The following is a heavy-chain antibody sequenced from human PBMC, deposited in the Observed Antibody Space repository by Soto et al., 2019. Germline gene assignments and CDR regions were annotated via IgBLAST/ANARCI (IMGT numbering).Heavy chain of an antibody. Sequence: ASVKVSCKASGYTFTSYYMHWVRQAPGQGLEWMGIINPSGGSTSYAQKFQGRVTMTRDTSTSTVYMELSSLRSEDTAVYYCGRGGYCSSTSCGDYYYMDVWGKGTTVTVSS. CDR1: GYTFTSYY. CDR3: GRGGYCSSTSCGDYYYMDV. D-gene: IGHD2-2*01. CDR2: INPSGGST. J-gene: IGHJ6*03. V-gene: IGHV1-46*03.